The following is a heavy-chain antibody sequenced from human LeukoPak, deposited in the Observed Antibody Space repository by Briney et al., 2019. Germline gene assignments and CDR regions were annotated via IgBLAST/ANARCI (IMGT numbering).Heavy chain of an antibody. CDR1: GGSISSYY. CDR2: IYTSGST. D-gene: IGHD3-22*01. J-gene: IGHJ4*02. CDR3: ARDGYYYDSSGSFDY. V-gene: IGHV4-4*07. Sequence: SETLSLTCTVSGGSISSYYWSWIRQPAGKGLEWIGRIYTSGSTNYNPSLKSRVTMSVDTSKNQFSLKLSSVTAADTAVYYCARDGYYYDSSGSFDYWGQGTLVTVSS.